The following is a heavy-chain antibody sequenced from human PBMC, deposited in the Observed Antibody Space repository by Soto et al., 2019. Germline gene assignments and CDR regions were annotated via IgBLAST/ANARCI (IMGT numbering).Heavy chain of an antibody. CDR2: ITSRGDLI. J-gene: IGHJ4*02. Sequence: EVPLVESGGGLVQPGGSLRLSCAASGYSFGAYSMNWVRQASGKGLEWVSYITSRGDLIHYADSVKGRFTVSRDNAKDSLYLQMDSLKDDDTAVYYCARDHNWSFDYWGQGALVTVSS. CDR3: ARDHNWSFDY. CDR1: GYSFGAYS. V-gene: IGHV3-48*02.